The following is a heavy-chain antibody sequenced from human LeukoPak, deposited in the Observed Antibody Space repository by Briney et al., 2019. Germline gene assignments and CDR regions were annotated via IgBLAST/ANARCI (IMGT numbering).Heavy chain of an antibody. V-gene: IGHV3-30*02. CDR3: AKDESGYDFWSGYANYNWFDP. CDR1: VFTFSSYD. D-gene: IGHD3-3*01. CDR2: LRYDGSNK. Sequence: GGCLRLSCAASVFTFSSYDMLWVSRAPGKGLEWVAFLRYDGSNKYYADSVKGGFTISRDNYKNTLYVQMNSLRPEDTAVYYCAKDESGYDFWSGYANYNWFDPWGQGTLVTVSS. J-gene: IGHJ5*02.